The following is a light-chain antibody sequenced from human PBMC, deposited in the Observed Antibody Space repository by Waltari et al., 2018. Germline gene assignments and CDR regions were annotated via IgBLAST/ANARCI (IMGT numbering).Light chain of an antibody. CDR2: DVS. Sequence: QSALTQPRSVSGSPGQSVTISCTGTSSDVGGYNYVSWYQQHPGKAPKLMIYDVSKRPSGVPCRFSGSKSGNTASLTISGLQAEDEADYYCCSSAGSYTVVFGGGTKLTVL. J-gene: IGLJ2*01. CDR1: SSDVGGYNY. V-gene: IGLV2-11*01. CDR3: CSSAGSYTVV.